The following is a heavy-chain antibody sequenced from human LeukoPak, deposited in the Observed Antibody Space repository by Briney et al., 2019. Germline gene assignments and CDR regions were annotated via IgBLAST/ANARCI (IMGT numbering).Heavy chain of an antibody. CDR2: VYYSGRT. D-gene: IGHD1-26*01. V-gene: IGHV4-39*07. CDR1: GGSISSSSYY. CDR3: ARVWRWELPWFDP. Sequence: SETLSLTCTVSGGSISSSSYYWGWIRQPPGKELQWIASVYYSGRTNYSPSLKSRVTISVDTSKNQFSLKLSSVTAADAAVYYCARVWRWELPWFDPRGQGTLVTVSS. J-gene: IGHJ5*02.